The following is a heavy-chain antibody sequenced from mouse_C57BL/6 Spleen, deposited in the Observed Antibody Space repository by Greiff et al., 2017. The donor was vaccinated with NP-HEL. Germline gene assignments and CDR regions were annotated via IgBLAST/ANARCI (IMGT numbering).Heavy chain of an antibody. V-gene: IGHV1-50*01. Sequence: QVQLQQPGAELVKPGASVKLSCKASGYTFTSYWMQWVKQRPGQGLEWIGEIDPSDSYTNYNQKVKGKAILTVDTSSSTAYMQLSSLTSEDSAVYYCARRSPYAMDYWGQGTSVTVSS. CDR3: ARRSPYAMDY. CDR1: GYTFTSYW. D-gene: IGHD1-1*01. J-gene: IGHJ4*01. CDR2: IDPSDSYT.